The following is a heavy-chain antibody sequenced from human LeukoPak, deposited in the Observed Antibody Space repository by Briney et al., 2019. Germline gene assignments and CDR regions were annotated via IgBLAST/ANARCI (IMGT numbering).Heavy chain of an antibody. D-gene: IGHD3-3*01. Sequence: GASVKVSCKASGYTFKTFGITWVRQAPGQGLEWMGWISTYNGNTNYEQKFQGRVTVTADTSANTVYMEMRSLRSDDTAVYYCATGFLQWLRILEHWGQGTLVTVSS. CDR3: ATGFLQWLRILEH. V-gene: IGHV1-18*01. J-gene: IGHJ1*01. CDR2: ISTYNGNT. CDR1: GYTFKTFG.